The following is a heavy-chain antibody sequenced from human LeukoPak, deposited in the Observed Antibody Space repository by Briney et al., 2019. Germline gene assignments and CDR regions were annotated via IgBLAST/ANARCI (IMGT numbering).Heavy chain of an antibody. CDR2: IYYSGST. V-gene: IGHV4-39*01. Sequence: SETLSLTCTVSGGSISSSSYYWGWIRQPPGKGLEWIGSIYYSGSTYYKPSLRSRVTISVDTSKSQFSLKLSSVTAADTAVYYCARHQGGDGYNYYYYYVDVWGKGTTVTVSS. CDR3: ARHQGGDGYNYYYYYVDV. CDR1: GGSISSSSYY. J-gene: IGHJ6*03. D-gene: IGHD5-24*01.